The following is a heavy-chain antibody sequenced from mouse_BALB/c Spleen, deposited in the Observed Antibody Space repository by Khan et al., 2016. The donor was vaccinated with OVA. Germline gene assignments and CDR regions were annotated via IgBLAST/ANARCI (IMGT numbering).Heavy chain of an antibody. CDR2: INTHSGVP. CDR3: ARGGDAYYRNDGGAMEY. V-gene: IGHV9-4*02. D-gene: IGHD2-14*01. CDR1: GYTFTTAG. Sequence: QIQLVQSGPELKKPGETVRISCKASGYTFTTAGIQWVQKMPGKGLKWIGWINTHSGVPKYAEDFKGRFAFSLEISVSTAYLQITNLKYEDTATYFCARGGDAYYRNDGGAMEYWGQGTSVTVSS. J-gene: IGHJ4*01.